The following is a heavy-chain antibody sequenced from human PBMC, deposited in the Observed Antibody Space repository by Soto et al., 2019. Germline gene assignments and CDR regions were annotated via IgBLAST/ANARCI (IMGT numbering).Heavy chain of an antibody. D-gene: IGHD3-22*01. Sequence: QIQLMQSWAEVKKPGASVKVSCKASGYTFTSYGIHWVRQAPGQRLEWTGWINAGNGNTKYSEKFQGRVTITRDTSASTAYLELSSLRSEDTAVYYCARDPNDSSAYYHHYYYGMDVLGQGTTVTVSS. J-gene: IGHJ6*02. V-gene: IGHV1-3*01. CDR2: INAGNGNT. CDR1: GYTFTSYG. CDR3: ARDPNDSSAYYHHYYYGMDV.